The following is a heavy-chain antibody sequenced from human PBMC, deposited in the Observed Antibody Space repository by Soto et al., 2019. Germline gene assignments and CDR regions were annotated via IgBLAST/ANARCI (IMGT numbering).Heavy chain of an antibody. D-gene: IGHD3-10*01. J-gene: IGHJ4*02. CDR1: GGTFSSYA. Sequence: QVQLVQSGAEVKKPGSSVKVSCKASGGTFSSYAISWVRQAPAQGLEGMGGIIPIFGTATYAQKFQGRVTITAAESTSTAYMELSSLRSEDTAVYYCARSGSGSYIYWGQGTLVTVSS. CDR3: ARSGSGSYIY. V-gene: IGHV1-69*01. CDR2: IIPIFGTA.